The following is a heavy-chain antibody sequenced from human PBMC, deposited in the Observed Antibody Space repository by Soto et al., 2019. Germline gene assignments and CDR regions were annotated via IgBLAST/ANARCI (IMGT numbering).Heavy chain of an antibody. Sequence: QVQLVQSGAEVKKPGASVKVSCKASGYTFTSYGISWVRQAPGQGLERMGWISAYNGNTNNAQKLQGRVTMTTDPSPSTDNMELRGMGSDDTAVSYSPRVATRGFDYWGQGTLVTVSS. J-gene: IGHJ4*02. V-gene: IGHV1-18*01. CDR1: GYTFTSYG. CDR2: ISAYNGNT. CDR3: PRVATRGFDY.